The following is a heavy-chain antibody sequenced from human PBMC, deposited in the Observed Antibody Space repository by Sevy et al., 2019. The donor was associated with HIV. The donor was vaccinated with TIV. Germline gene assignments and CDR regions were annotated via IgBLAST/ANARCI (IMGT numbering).Heavy chain of an antibody. CDR3: AKDGLYGDYGYYYGMDV. CDR2: ISGSGGST. V-gene: IGHV3-23*01. Sequence: GGSLRLSCAASGFTFSSYAMSWVRQAPGKGLEWVSAISGSGGSTYYADSVKGRFTISRDNSKNTLYLQMNSLRDEDTAVYYCAKDGLYGDYGYYYGMDVWGLGTTVTVSS. D-gene: IGHD4-17*01. CDR1: GFTFSSYA. J-gene: IGHJ6*02.